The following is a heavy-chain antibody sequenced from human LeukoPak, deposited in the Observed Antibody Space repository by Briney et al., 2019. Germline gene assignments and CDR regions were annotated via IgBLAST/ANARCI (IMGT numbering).Heavy chain of an antibody. D-gene: IGHD4-17*01. Sequence: GGSLRLSCAASGFTFSSYSMNWVRQAPGKGLEWVSYISSSSSTIYYADSVKGRFTISRDNAKNSLYLQMNSLRAEDTAVYYCASSYNDYGDYDAFDIWGQGTMVTVSS. CDR2: ISSSSSTI. CDR3: ASSYNDYGDYDAFDI. CDR1: GFTFSSYS. J-gene: IGHJ3*02. V-gene: IGHV3-48*04.